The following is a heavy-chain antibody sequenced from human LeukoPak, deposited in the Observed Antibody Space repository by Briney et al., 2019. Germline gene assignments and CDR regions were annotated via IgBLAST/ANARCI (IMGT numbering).Heavy chain of an antibody. V-gene: IGHV4-59*01. CDR2: IYYSGST. J-gene: IGHJ6*02. CDR1: GGSISSYY. CDR3: ASLRAPYGMDV. Sequence: SETLSLTCTVSGGSISSYYWSWIRQPPGKGLEWIGYIYYSGSTNYNPSLKSRVTISVDTSKNQFSLKLSSVTAADTAVYYCASLRAPYGMDVWGRGTTVTVSS.